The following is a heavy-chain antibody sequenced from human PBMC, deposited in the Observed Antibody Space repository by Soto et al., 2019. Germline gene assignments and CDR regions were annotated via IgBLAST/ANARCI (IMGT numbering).Heavy chain of an antibody. CDR3: GKERRGSGWSVCNY. CDR2: ISGSGDSA. J-gene: IGHJ4*02. CDR1: GFTFRDYA. V-gene: IGHV3-23*01. D-gene: IGHD6-19*01. Sequence: GSLRLSCAASGFTFRDYAMNWVRQAPGKGLEWVADISGSGDSARHADSVKGRFIISRDNSKNTLFLHVNSLRVDDTAVYYCGKERRGSGWSVCNYWGQGTLVTVSS.